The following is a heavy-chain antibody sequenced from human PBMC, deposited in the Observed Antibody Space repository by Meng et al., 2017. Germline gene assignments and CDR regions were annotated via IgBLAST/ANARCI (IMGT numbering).Heavy chain of an antibody. V-gene: IGHV1-18*01. Sequence: ASVKVSCKASGYTFTSYGISWVRQAPGQGLEWMGWISAYNGNTNYAQKLQGRVTMTTDTSTSTAYMGLRSLRSDDTAVYYCARDLIVVVPAAIYSVSPDFDPWGQGTLVTVSS. J-gene: IGHJ5*02. D-gene: IGHD2-2*01. CDR2: ISAYNGNT. CDR3: ARDLIVVVPAAIYSVSPDFDP. CDR1: GYTFTSYG.